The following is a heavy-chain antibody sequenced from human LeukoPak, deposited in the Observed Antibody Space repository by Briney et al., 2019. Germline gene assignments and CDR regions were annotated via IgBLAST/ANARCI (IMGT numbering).Heavy chain of an antibody. CDR3: ARVRAPSYYYDSSGYYIQIGFFDY. CDR1: GGSISSYY. Sequence: SETLSLTCTVSGGSISSYYWSWIRQPPVKALEWIGYIYYSGSTNYNPSLKSRVTISVDTSKNQFSLKLSSVTAADTAVYYCARVRAPSYYYDSSGYYIQIGFFDYWGQGTLVTVSS. CDR2: IYYSGST. V-gene: IGHV4-59*01. J-gene: IGHJ4*02. D-gene: IGHD3-22*01.